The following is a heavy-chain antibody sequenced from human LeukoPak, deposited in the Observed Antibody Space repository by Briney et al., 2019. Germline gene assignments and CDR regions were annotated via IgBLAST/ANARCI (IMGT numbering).Heavy chain of an antibody. CDR2: ISSSGSTI. V-gene: IGHV3-48*03. D-gene: IGHD3-16*01. CDR1: GFTFSSYD. J-gene: IGHJ4*02. CDR3: ARTYAYDATGDRGH. Sequence: TGGSLRLSCAASGFTFSSYDMNWVRQAPGKGLEWVSYISSSGSTIYYADSVKGPFTISRDNATNSLYLQMNSLKAEDTAVYYCARTYAYDATGDRGHWGQGTLVTVSS.